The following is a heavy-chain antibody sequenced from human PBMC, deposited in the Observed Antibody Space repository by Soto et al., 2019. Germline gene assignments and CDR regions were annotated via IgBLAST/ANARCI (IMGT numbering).Heavy chain of an antibody. CDR1: GYTFTNYG. CDR3: ASRSGQLPYYFDY. Sequence: ASVKVSCKASGYTFTNYGXSWVRQAPGQGLEWMGWISAYKGNTNYAQKFQGRVTMTTDTSTSTAYMELRSLRSDDTAVYYCASRSGQLPYYFDYWGQGTLVTVSS. V-gene: IGHV1-18*01. J-gene: IGHJ4*02. D-gene: IGHD6-6*01. CDR2: ISAYKGNT.